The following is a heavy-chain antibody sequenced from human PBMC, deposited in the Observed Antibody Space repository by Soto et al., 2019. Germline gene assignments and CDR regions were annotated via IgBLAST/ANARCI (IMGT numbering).Heavy chain of an antibody. Sequence: XSVKVCCNASGYPFSSHYMRWVRQAPGQGLEWMGIINPSGGSTTYGQKFQGRVTMTRDTSTTTVYMELSSLRSEDTAVYYCAIRQDNWNFASGIPDYYYGMDVWGQRTTVTVSS. CDR3: AIRQDNWNFASGIPDYYYGMDV. CDR1: GYPFSSHY. D-gene: IGHD1-7*01. J-gene: IGHJ6*02. V-gene: IGHV1-46*01. CDR2: INPSGGST.